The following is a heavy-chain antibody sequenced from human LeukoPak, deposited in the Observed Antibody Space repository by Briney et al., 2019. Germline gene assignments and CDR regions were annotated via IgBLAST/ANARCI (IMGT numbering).Heavy chain of an antibody. D-gene: IGHD3-22*01. CDR2: IYPGDSDT. V-gene: IGHV5-51*01. Sequence: GESLKISCKGSGYSFTSYWIGWVRQMTGKGLEWIGIIYPGDSDTRYSPPFQGQVTISADKSISTAYLQWSSLKASDTAMYYCARSKDYYDTSGFFYWGQGTLVTVSS. J-gene: IGHJ4*02. CDR3: ARSKDYYDTSGFFY. CDR1: GYSFTSYW.